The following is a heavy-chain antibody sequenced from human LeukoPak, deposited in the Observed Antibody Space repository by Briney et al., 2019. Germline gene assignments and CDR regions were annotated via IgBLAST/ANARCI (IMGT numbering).Heavy chain of an antibody. D-gene: IGHD3-22*01. J-gene: IGHJ3*01. CDR2: IKQGGSEK. Sequence: GGSLRLSCAASGFTFSSYWMSWVRQAPGKGLEWVANIKQGGSEKYYVDSVKGRFTISRDNAKNSLYLQMNSLRAEDTAVYYCAREGELDYYDSSAFDVWGQGRMVTVSS. V-gene: IGHV3-7*01. CDR1: GFTFSSYW. CDR3: AREGELDYYDSSAFDV.